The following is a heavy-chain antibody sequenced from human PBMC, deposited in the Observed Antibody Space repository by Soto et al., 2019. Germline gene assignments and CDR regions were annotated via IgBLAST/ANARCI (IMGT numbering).Heavy chain of an antibody. CDR3: ARVHHPYYYDSSGYYFDY. D-gene: IGHD3-22*01. CDR1: GGTFSSYA. J-gene: IGHJ4*02. V-gene: IGHV1-69*13. Sequence: VASVKVSCKASGGTFSSYAISWVRQAPGQGLEWMGGIIPIFGTANYAQKFQGRVTITADESTSTAYMELSSLRSEDTAVYYCARVHHPYYYDSSGYYFDYWGQGTLVTVSS. CDR2: IIPIFGTA.